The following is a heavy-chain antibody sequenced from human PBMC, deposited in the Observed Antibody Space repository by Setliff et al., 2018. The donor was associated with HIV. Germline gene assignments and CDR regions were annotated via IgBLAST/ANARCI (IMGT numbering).Heavy chain of an antibody. Sequence: PGGSLRLSCAASGFTFSSYSMNWVRQAPGKGLEWVSYISSSSSTIYYADSVKGRFTISRDNAKNSLYLQMNSLRAEDTAVYYCAKYHGSTTAGAFDIWGQGTMVTV. J-gene: IGHJ3*02. D-gene: IGHD3-10*01. CDR3: AKYHGSTTAGAFDI. CDR1: GFTFSSYS. CDR2: ISSSSSTI. V-gene: IGHV3-48*04.